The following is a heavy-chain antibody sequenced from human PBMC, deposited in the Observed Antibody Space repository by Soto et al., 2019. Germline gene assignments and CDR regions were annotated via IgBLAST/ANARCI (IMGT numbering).Heavy chain of an antibody. CDR2: ISSSGSDI. D-gene: IGHD6-13*01. V-gene: IGHV3-11*01. CDR3: ARVNRGYSSILDAFDI. J-gene: IGHJ3*02. Sequence: GGSLRLSCAASGFTFSHYYMSWIRQAPGKGLEWVSYISSSGSDIYYADSVKGRFTISRDNAKNSLYLQMSSLRAEDTAMYSCARVNRGYSSILDAFDIWGQGTMVTVSS. CDR1: GFTFSHYY.